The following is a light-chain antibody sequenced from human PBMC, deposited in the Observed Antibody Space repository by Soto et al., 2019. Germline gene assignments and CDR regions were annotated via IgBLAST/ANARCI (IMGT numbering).Light chain of an antibody. V-gene: IGLV7-46*01. CDR2: DTS. CDR1: TGAVTSGHY. J-gene: IGLJ1*01. Sequence: QAVVTQEPSLTVSPGGTATLTCGSSTGAVTSGHYPYWFQQKPGQAPRTLIYDTSNKHSWTPARFSGSLLGGKAALTLSGAQPEDEAEYYCLLSYSGARHYVFGTGTKVTVL. CDR3: LLSYSGARHYV.